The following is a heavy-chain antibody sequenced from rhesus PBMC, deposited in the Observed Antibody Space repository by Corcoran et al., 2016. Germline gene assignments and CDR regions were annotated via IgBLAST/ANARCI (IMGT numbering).Heavy chain of an antibody. CDR2: ITYSGST. J-gene: IGHJ1*01. CDR3: ARDFTMIVVIGEF. D-gene: IGHD3-28*01. Sequence: QVQLQESGPGLVKPSETLSLTCAVSGGSISSGYYYWSWIRQPPGKGLEWVGYITYSGSTRYNPSLKNRVTFSRDTSQNQCSLKLSSVTAADTAVYYCARDFTMIVVIGEFWGQGALVTVSS. V-gene: IGHV4-122*02. CDR1: GGSISSGYYY.